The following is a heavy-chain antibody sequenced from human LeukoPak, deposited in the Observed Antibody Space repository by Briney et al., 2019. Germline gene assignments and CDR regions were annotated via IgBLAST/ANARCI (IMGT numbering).Heavy chain of an antibody. J-gene: IGHJ4*02. CDR3: VKGFTVTTWYYFDY. CDR2: ISSNGGST. V-gene: IGHV3-64D*09. Sequence: GGSRRLSCSASGFTFSSYAMHWVRQAPGKGLEYVSAISSNGGSTYYADSVKGRFTISRDNSKNTLYLQMSSLRAEDTAVYYCVKGFTVTTWYYFDYWGQGTLVTVSS. D-gene: IGHD4-17*01. CDR1: GFTFSSYA.